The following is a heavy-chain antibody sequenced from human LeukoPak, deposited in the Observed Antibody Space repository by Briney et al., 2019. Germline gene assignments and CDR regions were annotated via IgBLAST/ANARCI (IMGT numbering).Heavy chain of an antibody. V-gene: IGHV1-69*05. CDR3: ARAAAAIVY. Sequence: SVKVSCKASGGTFSSYAISWVRQAPGQGLEWMGRIIPIFGTANYAQKLQGRVTMTTDTSTSTAYMELRSLRSDDTAVYYCARAAAAIVYWGQGTLVTVSS. CDR2: IIPIFGTA. CDR1: GGTFSSYA. D-gene: IGHD2-2*02. J-gene: IGHJ4*02.